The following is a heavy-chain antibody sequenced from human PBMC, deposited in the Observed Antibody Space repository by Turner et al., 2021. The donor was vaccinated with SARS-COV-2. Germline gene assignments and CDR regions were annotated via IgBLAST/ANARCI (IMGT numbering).Heavy chain of an antibody. CDR1: GFTVSSNY. CDR2: IYGGGRT. D-gene: IGHD3-22*01. Sequence: EVQLLESGGVLVQRGGSLDLSCAASGFTVSSNYMTWVRQAPGKGLGWVSIIYGGGRTYYADSVKGRFTISRDNSKNTLYLQMNSLRAEDTAVYYCASEQDSSGFVGMDVWGQGTTVTVSS. CDR3: ASEQDSSGFVGMDV. V-gene: IGHV3-66*01. J-gene: IGHJ6*02.